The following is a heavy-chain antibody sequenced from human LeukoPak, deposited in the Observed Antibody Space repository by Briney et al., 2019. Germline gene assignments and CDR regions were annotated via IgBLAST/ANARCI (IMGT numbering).Heavy chain of an antibody. CDR3: ARDLVGALDY. CDR2: IYYSGTT. CDR1: GGSISSYY. V-gene: IGHV4-59*01. Sequence: PSETLSLTCTVSGGSISSYYWSWIRQPPGKGLEWIGYIYYSGTTNHNPSLKSRVTISVDTSKNQFSLKLSSVTAADTAVYYCARDLVGALDYWGQGTLVTVSS. D-gene: IGHD1-26*01. J-gene: IGHJ4*02.